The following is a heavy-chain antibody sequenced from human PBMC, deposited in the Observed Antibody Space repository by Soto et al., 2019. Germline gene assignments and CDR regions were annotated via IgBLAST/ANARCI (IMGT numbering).Heavy chain of an antibody. J-gene: IGHJ5*02. CDR3: ASSKMGLISVLET. CDR2: IPYSGGP. V-gene: IGHV4-59*01. Sequence: PSETLSLTCNVSGDSIRIYFWSWIRHSPGKGLEWIGYIPYSGGPTYNPSLKSRVTISIDTSKKQFSLKMTSVTAADTAVYYCASSKMGLISVLETWGQGTLVTVSS. D-gene: IGHD2-8*01. CDR1: GDSIRIYF.